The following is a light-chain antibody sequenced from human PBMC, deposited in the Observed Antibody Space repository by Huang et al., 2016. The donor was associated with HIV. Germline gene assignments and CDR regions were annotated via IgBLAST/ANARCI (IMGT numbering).Light chain of an antibody. Sequence: ETVLTQSPGTLSLSPGARATLSFRASQKVISTYLVWYQQKFGQAPRLRIYAASRRATGIPDRFGGSGSGTDFTLTISRLEPEDFAVYYCQHYGSSRWTFGQGTKVEIK. CDR1: QKVISTY. J-gene: IGKJ1*01. CDR2: AAS. CDR3: QHYGSSRWT. V-gene: IGKV3-20*01.